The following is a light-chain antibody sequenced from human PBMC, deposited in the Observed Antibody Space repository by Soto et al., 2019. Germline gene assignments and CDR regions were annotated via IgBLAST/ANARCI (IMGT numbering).Light chain of an antibody. Sequence: DTQMTQSPSSLPASVADRVTITCRASQSISNHLIWYQQRQGRAPKLLIYAASNLLGGVPSRFSGSGSGTNFTLTISSLQPEDFATYYCQQSYRTPHTFGHGTKLETK. CDR2: AAS. CDR1: QSISNH. J-gene: IGKJ2*01. V-gene: IGKV1-39*01. CDR3: QQSYRTPHT.